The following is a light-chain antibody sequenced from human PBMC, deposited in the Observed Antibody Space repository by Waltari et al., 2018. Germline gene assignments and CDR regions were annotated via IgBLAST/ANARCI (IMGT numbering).Light chain of an antibody. V-gene: IGKV3-11*01. Sequence: EIVLTHSPATLPLSPGERATLTCTASQSVSSYLAWYQQKPGQAPRLLIYDASNRATGIPARFSGSGSGTDFTLTISSLEPEDFAVYYCQQRSNWPPVTFGGGTKVEIK. J-gene: IGKJ4*01. CDR1: QSVSSY. CDR3: QQRSNWPPVT. CDR2: DAS.